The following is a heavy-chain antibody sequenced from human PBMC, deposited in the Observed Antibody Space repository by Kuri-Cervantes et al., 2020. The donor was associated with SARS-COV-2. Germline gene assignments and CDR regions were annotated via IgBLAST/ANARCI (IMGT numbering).Heavy chain of an antibody. CDR1: GYSISSGYY. CDR2: IYHSGST. J-gene: IGHJ6*03. CDR3: ARGHCSSTSCYINYYYYMDV. D-gene: IGHD2-2*01. Sequence: SETLSLTCTVSGYSISSGYYWGWIRQPPGEGLEWIGSIYHSGSTYYNPSLKSRVTISVDTSKNQFSLKLSSVTAADTAVYYCARGHCSSTSCYINYYYYMDVWGKGTTVTVSS. V-gene: IGHV4-38-2*02.